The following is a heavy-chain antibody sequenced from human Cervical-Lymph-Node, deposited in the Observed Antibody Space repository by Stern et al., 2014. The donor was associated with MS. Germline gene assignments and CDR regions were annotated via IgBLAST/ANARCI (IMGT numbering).Heavy chain of an antibody. CDR2: ISSSSSAI. Sequence: VQLVESGGGLVQPGGSLRLSCTASGFSFNTYSINWVRQAPGKGLEWVSYISSSSSAIYYADSVKGRSTISRDNVKNSVYLQMNSLRAEDTAVYYCARVSWLGTGDDYYYYFGMDVWGQGTTGTVSS. CDR1: GFSFNTYS. V-gene: IGHV3-48*01. CDR3: ARVSWLGTGDDYYYYFGMDV. D-gene: IGHD3-22*01. J-gene: IGHJ6*02.